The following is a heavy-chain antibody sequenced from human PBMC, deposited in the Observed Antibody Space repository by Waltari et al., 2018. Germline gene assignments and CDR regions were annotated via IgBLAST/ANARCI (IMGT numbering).Heavy chain of an antibody. V-gene: IGHV3-74*01. Sequence: EVQLLESGGGLVQPGGSLRLSCAASGFTFSSYWMHWVRQAPGKGLVWVSRINTDGSSTSYADSVKGRCTISRDNAKNTLYLQMNSLRAEDTAVYYCAKDWITPAVLDYWGQGTLVTVSS. J-gene: IGHJ4*02. CDR3: AKDWITPAVLDY. CDR1: GFTFSSYW. CDR2: INTDGSST. D-gene: IGHD2-2*03.